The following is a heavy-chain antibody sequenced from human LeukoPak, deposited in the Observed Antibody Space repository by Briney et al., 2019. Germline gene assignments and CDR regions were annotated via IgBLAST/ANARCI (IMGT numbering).Heavy chain of an antibody. CDR1: GGTFNNYA. J-gene: IGHJ5*02. V-gene: IGHV1-69*05. Sequence: SVKVSCKASGGTFNNYAISWVRQAPGQGPEWMGGIMPLFGTPNYAQKFQGRVTIITDDSTNTAYMELSSLRSDDTAMYYCARGHPRTLNWFDPWGQGTLVTVSS. CDR2: IMPLFGTP. CDR3: ARGHPRTLNWFDP.